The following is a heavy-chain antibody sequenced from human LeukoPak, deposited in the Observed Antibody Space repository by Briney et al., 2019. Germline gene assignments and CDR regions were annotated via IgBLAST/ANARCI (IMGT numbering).Heavy chain of an antibody. CDR1: GGSISSGGYY. V-gene: IGHV4-61*08. J-gene: IGHJ4*02. Sequence: SETLSLTCTVSGGSISSGGYYWSWIRQHPGKGLEWIGHIYESGITTYNPSLKSRVTISVDTSKNQFSLRLCSVTVADTAVYYCAKGRIGGPKAPFDYWGQGTLVTVSS. CDR3: AKGRIGGPKAPFDY. CDR2: IYESGIT. D-gene: IGHD3-16*01.